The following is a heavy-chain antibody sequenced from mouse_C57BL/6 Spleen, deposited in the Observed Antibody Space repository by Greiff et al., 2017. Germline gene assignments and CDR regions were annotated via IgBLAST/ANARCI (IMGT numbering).Heavy chain of an antibody. CDR3: ARPNYGNSRSHEDYAMDY. J-gene: IGHJ4*01. CDR2: INPSNGGT. CDR1: GYTFTSYW. D-gene: IGHD2-1*01. Sequence: QVQLQQPGTELVKPGASVKLSCKASGYTFTSYWMHWVKQRPGQGLEWIGNINPSNGGTNYNEKFKSKATLTVDKSSSTAYMQLSSLTSEDSAVXYCARPNYGNSRSHEDYAMDYWGQGTSVTVSS. V-gene: IGHV1-53*01.